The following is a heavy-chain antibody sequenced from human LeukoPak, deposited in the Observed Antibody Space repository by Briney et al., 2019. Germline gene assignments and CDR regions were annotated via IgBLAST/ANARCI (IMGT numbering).Heavy chain of an antibody. CDR3: ARDKREPRYAFDI. Sequence: SETLSLTCAVYGGSFSGYYWSWIRQPPGKGLEWIGEINHSGSTNYNPSLKSRVTILVDKSKNQFSLKLSSVTAADTAVYYCARDKREPRYAFDIWGQGTMVTVSS. CDR1: GGSFSGYY. V-gene: IGHV4-34*01. D-gene: IGHD1-26*01. CDR2: INHSGST. J-gene: IGHJ3*02.